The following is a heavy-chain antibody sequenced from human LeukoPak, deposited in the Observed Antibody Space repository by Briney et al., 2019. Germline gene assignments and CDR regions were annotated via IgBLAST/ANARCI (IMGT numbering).Heavy chain of an antibody. CDR2: ISAYNGNT. Sequence: ASVKVSCKASGNMFITYGISWVRQAPGQGLEWMGWISAYNGNTNYAQKFQGRVTMTTDTSTSTAYMDLTSLRSDDTAVYYCARGGEYCSSTTCFPLGHYSYNGMDVWGQGTTVTVSS. D-gene: IGHD2/OR15-2a*01. CDR3: ARGGEYCSSTTCFPLGHYSYNGMDV. V-gene: IGHV1-18*01. CDR1: GNMFITYG. J-gene: IGHJ6*02.